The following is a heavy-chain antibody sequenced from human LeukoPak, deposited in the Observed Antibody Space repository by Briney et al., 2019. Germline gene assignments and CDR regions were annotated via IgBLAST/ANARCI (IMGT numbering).Heavy chain of an antibody. CDR2: ISSSSSYI. D-gene: IGHD6-19*01. V-gene: IGHV3-21*01. Sequence: TGGSLRLSCAASGFTFSSYSMNWVRQAPGKGLEWVSSISSSSSYIYYADSVKGRFTISRDNAKNSLYLQMNSLRAEDTAVYYCARSAIPGYSSNRFDPWGQGTLVTVSS. CDR1: GFTFSSYS. CDR3: ARSAIPGYSSNRFDP. J-gene: IGHJ5*02.